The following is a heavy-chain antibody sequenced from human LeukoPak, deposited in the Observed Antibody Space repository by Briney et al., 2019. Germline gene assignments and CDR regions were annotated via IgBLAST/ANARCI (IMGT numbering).Heavy chain of an antibody. J-gene: IGHJ6*03. CDR2: INHSGST. V-gene: IGHV4-34*01. D-gene: IGHD1-26*01. CDR1: GGSFSGYY. CDR3: ARGFGITSGYSGSYYDYYYYYMDV. Sequence: PSETLSLTCAVYGGSFSGYYWSWIRQPPGKGLEWIGEINHSGSTNYNPSLESRVTISVDTSKNQFSLKLSSVTAADTAVYYCARGFGITSGYSGSYYDYYYYYMDVWGKGTTVTVSS.